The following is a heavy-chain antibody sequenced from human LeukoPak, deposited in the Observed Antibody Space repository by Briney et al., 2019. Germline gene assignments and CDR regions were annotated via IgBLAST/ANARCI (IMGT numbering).Heavy chain of an antibody. Sequence: GGSLRLSCAASGFTFSSYAMTWVRQAPGKGLEWVSSIGGNTYYTDSVKGRFTISRENSKNTLYLQMDSLRAGDTALYYCAKEGGAGYGYGMDVWGQGTTVTVSS. CDR3: AKEGGAGYGYGMDV. J-gene: IGHJ6*02. V-gene: IGHV3-23*01. CDR1: GFTFSSYA. CDR2: IGGNT. D-gene: IGHD5-18*01.